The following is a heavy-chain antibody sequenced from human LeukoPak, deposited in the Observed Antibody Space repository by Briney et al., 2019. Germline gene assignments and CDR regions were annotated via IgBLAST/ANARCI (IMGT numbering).Heavy chain of an antibody. CDR2: ISGSGGSA. V-gene: IGHV3-23*01. D-gene: IGHD2-2*01. J-gene: IGHJ5*02. Sequence: PGRSLRLSCAASGFTFSSDAMSWVRQAPGKGLERVSAISGSGGSAYYADSVKGRFTISRDNSKNMLYLQMNSLRAEDTAVYYCAKGGGYCSSTSCKTRPFDPWGQGTLVTVSS. CDR3: AKGGGYCSSTSCKTRPFDP. CDR1: GFTFSSDA.